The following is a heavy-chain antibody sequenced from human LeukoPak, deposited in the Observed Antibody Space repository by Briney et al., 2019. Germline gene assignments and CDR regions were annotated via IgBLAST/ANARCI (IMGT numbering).Heavy chain of an antibody. D-gene: IGHD3-16*01. CDR2: ISSSSGYI. V-gene: IGHV3-21*01. Sequence: GGSLRVSCEASGFTFTSYSMNWVRQAPGKGLEWVSSISSSSGYIYYADSVKGRFTISRDNAKNSLYLQMNSLRAEDTAVYYCARDSDEGDFDYWGQGTLVTVSS. CDR1: GFTFTSYS. J-gene: IGHJ4*02. CDR3: ARDSDEGDFDY.